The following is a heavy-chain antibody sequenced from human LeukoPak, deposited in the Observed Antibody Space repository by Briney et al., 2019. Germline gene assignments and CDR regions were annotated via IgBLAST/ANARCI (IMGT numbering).Heavy chain of an antibody. CDR2: VKSLGDT. J-gene: IGHJ5*02. V-gene: IGHV3-23*01. CDR1: GFALRNYA. CDR3: ARCMVLRQGWCNWFDP. Sequence: GGSLRLSCEASGFALRNYAMTWVRRAPGKGLEWVSSVKSLGDTHYADSVKGRFTISGDNSEDTLYLQMNSLRVEDTAIYFCARCMVLRQGWCNWFDPWGQGTLVTVSS. D-gene: IGHD2-8*01.